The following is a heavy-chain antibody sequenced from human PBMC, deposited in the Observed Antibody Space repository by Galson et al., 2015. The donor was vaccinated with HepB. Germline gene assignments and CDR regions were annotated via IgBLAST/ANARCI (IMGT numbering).Heavy chain of an antibody. CDR1: GYTFTSYG. CDR3: ARDGQSGYLGPAPSPY. J-gene: IGHJ4*02. CDR2: ISAYNGNT. D-gene: IGHD3-22*01. V-gene: IGHV1-18*01. Sequence: SVKVSCKASGYTFTSYGISWVRQAPGQGLEWMGWISAYNGNTNYAQKLQGRVTMTTDTSTSTAYMELRSLRSDDTAVYYCARDGQSGYLGPAPSPYWGQGTLVTVSS.